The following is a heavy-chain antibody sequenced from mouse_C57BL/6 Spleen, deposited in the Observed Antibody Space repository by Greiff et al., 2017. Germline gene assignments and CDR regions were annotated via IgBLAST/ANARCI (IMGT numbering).Heavy chain of an antibody. Sequence: QVHVKQSGAELVRPGASVTLSCKASGYTFTDYEMHWVKQTPVHGLEWIGAIDPETGGTAYNQKFKGKAILTADKSSSTAYMELRSLTSEDSAVYYCTRRRGREFAYWGQGTLVTVSA. D-gene: IGHD3-3*01. V-gene: IGHV1-15*01. J-gene: IGHJ3*01. CDR2: IDPETGGT. CDR1: GYTFTDYE. CDR3: TRRRGREFAY.